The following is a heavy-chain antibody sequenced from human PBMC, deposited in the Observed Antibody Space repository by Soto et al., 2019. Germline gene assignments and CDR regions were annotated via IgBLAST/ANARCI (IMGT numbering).Heavy chain of an antibody. CDR1: GYTFTSYA. D-gene: IGHD3-10*01. CDR2: INAGNGNT. J-gene: IGHJ4*02. V-gene: IGHV1-3*01. Sequence: ASVKVSCKASGYTFTSYAMHWVRQAPGQRLEWMGWINAGNGNTKYSQKFQGRVTITRGTSASTAYMELSSLRSEDTAVYYCARLLLWFGELYYFDYWGQGTLVTVSS. CDR3: ARLLLWFGELYYFDY.